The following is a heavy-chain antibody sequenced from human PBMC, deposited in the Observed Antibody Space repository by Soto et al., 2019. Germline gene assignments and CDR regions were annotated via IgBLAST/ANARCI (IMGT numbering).Heavy chain of an antibody. V-gene: IGHV4-39*01. D-gene: IGHD2-15*01. CDR2: IYYSGST. CDR1: GGSISSSSYY. CDR3: AMPDCSGGSCLRGAAYYGMDV. Sequence: ASETLSLTCTVSGGSISSSSYYWGWIRQPPGKGLEWIGSIYYSGSTYYNPSLKSRVTISVDTSKNQFSLKLSSVTAADTAVYYCAMPDCSGGSCLRGAAYYGMDVWGQGTTVTVSS. J-gene: IGHJ6*02.